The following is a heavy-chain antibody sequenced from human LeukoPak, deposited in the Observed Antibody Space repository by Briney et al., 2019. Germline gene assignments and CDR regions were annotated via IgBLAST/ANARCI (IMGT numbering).Heavy chain of an antibody. CDR1: GFTVSTNY. Sequence: PGGSLRLSCAVSGFTVSTNYMTWVRQAPGKGLEWVSIIYGGNSTYYADSVKGRFTISRDNSKNTVYLQMNSLRAEDTAVYYCARDFGGTSSISDYWGQGTLVTVSS. CDR3: ARDFGGTSSISDY. D-gene: IGHD3-16*01. J-gene: IGHJ4*02. V-gene: IGHV3-53*01. CDR2: IYGGNST.